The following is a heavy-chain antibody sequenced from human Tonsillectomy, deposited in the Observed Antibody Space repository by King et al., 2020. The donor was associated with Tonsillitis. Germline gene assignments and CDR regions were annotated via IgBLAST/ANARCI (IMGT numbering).Heavy chain of an antibody. V-gene: IGHV3-74*03. CDR1: GFTFNHHW. J-gene: IGHJ3*01. CDR3: VRYADYTLSFDF. CDR2: INSDASRT. Sequence: EVQLVESGGGLVQPGGSLRLSCEGSGFTFNHHWIYWVRQAPGKGLAWVSRINSDASRTEYAESVKGRFTISRDNAKNTVYLQMNTLRAEDTALYYCVRYADYTLSFDFWGQGTMVTVSS. D-gene: IGHD4-17*01.